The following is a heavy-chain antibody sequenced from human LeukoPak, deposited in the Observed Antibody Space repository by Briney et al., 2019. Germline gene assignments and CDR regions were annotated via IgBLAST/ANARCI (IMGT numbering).Heavy chain of an antibody. CDR1: GGTFSSYA. J-gene: IGHJ4*02. V-gene: IGHV1-69*13. Sequence: SVKVSCKASGGTFSSYAISWVRQAPGQGLEWMGGIIPIFGTANYAQKFQGRVTITADESTSTAYMELSSLRSEDTAAYYCARGERGYYGSGSYDYWGQGTLVTVSS. D-gene: IGHD3-10*01. CDR2: IIPIFGTA. CDR3: ARGERGYYGSGSYDY.